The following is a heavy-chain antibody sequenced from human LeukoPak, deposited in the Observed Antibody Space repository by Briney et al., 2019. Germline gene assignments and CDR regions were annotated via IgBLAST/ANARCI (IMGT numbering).Heavy chain of an antibody. CDR2: ISYDGSNK. CDR3: ARDGGGWGDY. CDR1: GFTFGSYA. V-gene: IGHV3-30-3*01. Sequence: GRSLRLSCAASGFTFGSYAMHWVRQAPGKGLEWVAFISYDGSNKYYADSVKGRFTISRDNSKNTLHLQMNSLRAEDTAVYYCARDGGGWGDYWGQGTLVTVSS. D-gene: IGHD3-16*01. J-gene: IGHJ4*02.